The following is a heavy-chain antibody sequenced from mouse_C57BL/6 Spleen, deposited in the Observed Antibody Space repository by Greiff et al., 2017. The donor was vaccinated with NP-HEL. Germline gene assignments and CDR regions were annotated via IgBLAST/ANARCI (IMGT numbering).Heavy chain of an antibody. Sequence: QVQLQQSGPELVKPGASVKISCKASGYAFSSSWMNWVKQRPGKGLEWIGRIYPGDGDTNYNGKFKGKATLTADKSSSTAYMQLSSLTSEDSAVYFCARGDYGNLYYFDYWGQGTTLTVSS. CDR2: IYPGDGDT. D-gene: IGHD2-1*01. CDR1: GYAFSSSW. V-gene: IGHV1-82*01. CDR3: ARGDYGNLYYFDY. J-gene: IGHJ2*01.